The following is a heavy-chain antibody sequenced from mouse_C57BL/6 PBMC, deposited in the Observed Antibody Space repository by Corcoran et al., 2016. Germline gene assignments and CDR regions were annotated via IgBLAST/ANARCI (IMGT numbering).Heavy chain of an antibody. CDR3: ARSRYYGSSYWYFDV. V-gene: IGHV9-3*01. D-gene: IGHD1-1*01. CDR2: INTYSGVP. J-gene: IGHJ1*03. Sequence: QIQLVQSGPELKKPGETVKISCKASGYTFTTYGMSWVKQAPGKGLKWMGWINTYSGVPTYADDFKGRFAFSLETSASTAYLQINNLKNEDTATYFCARSRYYGSSYWYFDVWGTGTTVTVSS. CDR1: GYTFTTYG.